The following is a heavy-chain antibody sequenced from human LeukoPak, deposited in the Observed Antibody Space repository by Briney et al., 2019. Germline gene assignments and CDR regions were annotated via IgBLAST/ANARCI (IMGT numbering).Heavy chain of an antibody. J-gene: IGHJ5*02. V-gene: IGHV3-23*01. CDR3: AKEPQHCGGVTCTSRIACGYAWFDP. D-gene: IGHD2-21*01. Sequence: QPGGSLRLSCAASGFTFSSYAMSWVRQSSGKGLEWVSVISGGGDTTYYADSVKGRFTISRDNSKNTLYLQMNSLRAEDTAIYYCAKEPQHCGGVTCTSRIACGYAWFDPWGQGTLVTVSS. CDR1: GFTFSSYA. CDR2: ISGGGDTT.